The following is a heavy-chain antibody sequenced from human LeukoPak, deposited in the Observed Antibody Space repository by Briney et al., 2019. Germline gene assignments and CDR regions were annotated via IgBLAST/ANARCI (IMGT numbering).Heavy chain of an antibody. CDR3: ARDHVDYFDY. Sequence: PGGSLRLSCAAFGFTFSSYAMHWVRRAPGKGLQWVAVISYDGSNKYYADSVKGRFTISRDNSKNTLYLQMNSLRAEDTAVYYCARDHVDYFDYWGQGTLVTVSS. CDR2: ISYDGSNK. D-gene: IGHD2-21*01. CDR1: GFTFSSYA. J-gene: IGHJ4*02. V-gene: IGHV3-30-3*01.